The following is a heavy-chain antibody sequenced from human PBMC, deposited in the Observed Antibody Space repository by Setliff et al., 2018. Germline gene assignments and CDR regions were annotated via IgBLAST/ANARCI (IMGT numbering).Heavy chain of an antibody. CDR1: GYTFNNYF. V-gene: IGHV1-69*05. Sequence: ASVKVSCKASGYTFNNYFLHWVRQAPGQGLEWMGGTIPMFGTTEYAQKFQGRLTIITDESTSTAYMELSSLRTEDTAVYYCAREGVDTRSSTDYRYYMDVWGKGTTVTV. CDR2: TIPMFGTT. CDR3: AREGVDTRSSTDYRYYMDV. J-gene: IGHJ6*03. D-gene: IGHD5-18*01.